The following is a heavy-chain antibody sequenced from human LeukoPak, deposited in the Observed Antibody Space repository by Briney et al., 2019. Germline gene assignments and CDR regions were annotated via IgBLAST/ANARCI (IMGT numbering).Heavy chain of an antibody. D-gene: IGHD3-9*01. CDR3: AKWGDYDILTGYYESDY. CDR2: IFGSGSST. CDR1: GFTFSNYA. Sequence: GGSLRLSCAASGFTFSNYAMSWVRQAPGKGLDWVSAIFGSGSSTYYADSVKGRFTISRDNSKNTLYLQLNRLRAEDTAVYYCAKWGDYDILTGYYESDYWGQGTLVTVSS. J-gene: IGHJ4*02. V-gene: IGHV3-23*01.